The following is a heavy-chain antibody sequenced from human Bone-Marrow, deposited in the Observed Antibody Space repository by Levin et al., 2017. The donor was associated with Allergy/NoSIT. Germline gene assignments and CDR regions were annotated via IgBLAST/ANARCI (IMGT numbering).Heavy chain of an antibody. J-gene: IGHJ4*02. CDR2: IIHGGSA. Sequence: PSQTLSLTCAVYGGSFSGLYWSWIRQPPGKGLEWIGEIIHGGSATYNSSLRSRVTISLDTVKNQLSLQLTSVTAADTAIYYCARDEYDGHDYGYWGQGTPVIVSS. V-gene: IGHV4-34*12. D-gene: IGHD5-12*01. CDR3: ARDEYDGHDYGY. CDR1: GGSFSGLY.